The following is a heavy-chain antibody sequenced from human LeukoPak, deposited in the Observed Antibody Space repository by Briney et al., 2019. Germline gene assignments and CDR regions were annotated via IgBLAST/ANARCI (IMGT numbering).Heavy chain of an antibody. V-gene: IGHV1-8*01. Sequence: ASVKVSCKASGYTFTSYDVQWVRQATGQGLEWMGWMNPNSGNTGYAQRFQGRVIMTRDTSISTAYMELSSLRSEDTAVYYCARKGKVTAGTHYFDYWGQGTLVTVSS. CDR3: ARKGKVTAGTHYFDY. D-gene: IGHD2-21*02. CDR2: MNPNSGNT. J-gene: IGHJ4*02. CDR1: GYTFTSYD.